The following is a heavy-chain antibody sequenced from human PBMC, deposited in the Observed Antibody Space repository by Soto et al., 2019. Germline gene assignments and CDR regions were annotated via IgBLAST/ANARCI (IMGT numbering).Heavy chain of an antibody. Sequence: PGASLKISCKGSGYSFTSYWIGWVRQMPGKGLEWMGIIYPGDSDTRYSPSFQGQVTISADKSISTAYLQWSSLKASDTAMYYCARQREYYDSSGYYSSGMDVWGQGTTVTVSS. CDR2: IYPGDSDT. J-gene: IGHJ6*02. CDR1: GYSFTSYW. CDR3: ARQREYYDSSGYYSSGMDV. D-gene: IGHD3-22*01. V-gene: IGHV5-51*01.